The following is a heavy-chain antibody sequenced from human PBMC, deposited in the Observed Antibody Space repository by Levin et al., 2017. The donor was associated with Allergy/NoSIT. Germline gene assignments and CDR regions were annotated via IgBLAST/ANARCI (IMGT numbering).Heavy chain of an antibody. J-gene: IGHJ4*02. CDR1: GYSFTSYW. CDR3: ARQPLHDYGDPFDY. D-gene: IGHD4-17*01. V-gene: IGHV5-51*01. CDR2: IYPGDSDT. Sequence: ASVKVSCKGSGYSFTSYWIGWVRQMPGKGLEWMGIIYPGDSDTRYSPSFQGQVTISADKSISTAYLQWSSLKASDTAMYYCARQPLHDYGDPFDYWGQGTLVTVSS.